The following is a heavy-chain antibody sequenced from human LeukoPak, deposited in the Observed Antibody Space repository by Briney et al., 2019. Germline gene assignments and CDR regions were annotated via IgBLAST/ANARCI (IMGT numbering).Heavy chain of an antibody. J-gene: IGHJ5*02. Sequence: GGSLRLSCATSGFTFKNYDMHWVRQAPGKGLEWVANLRYDGSTEDYADSVRGRFTISRDNSRNILYLQMSSLRAEDTALYYCARDPSGPLDPWGQGTLVTVSS. CDR2: LRYDGSTE. D-gene: IGHD2-8*02. V-gene: IGHV3-30*02. CDR3: ARDPSGPLDP. CDR1: GFTFKNYD.